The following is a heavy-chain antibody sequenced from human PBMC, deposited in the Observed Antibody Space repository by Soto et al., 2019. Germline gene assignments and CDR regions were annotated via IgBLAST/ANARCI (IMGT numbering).Heavy chain of an antibody. CDR3: ARGGYSYGYFDY. CDR1: GFTVSSNF. J-gene: IGHJ4*02. D-gene: IGHD5-18*01. CDR2: IYSGGST. V-gene: IGHV3-53*04. Sequence: EVQLVESGGGLVQPGGSLRLSCAASGFTVSSNFMSWVRQAPGKGLEWVSVIYSGGSTYDADSVKGRFTISRQNSKNTLYLQMNSLRAEDTAVYYYARGGYSYGYFDYWGQGTLVTVSS.